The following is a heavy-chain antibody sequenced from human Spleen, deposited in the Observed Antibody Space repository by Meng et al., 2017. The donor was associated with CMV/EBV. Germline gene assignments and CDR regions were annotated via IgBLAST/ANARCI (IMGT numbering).Heavy chain of an antibody. V-gene: IGHV4-39*07. Sequence: GGSISSSSCYGGWIRQPPGKGLEWIGSIYYSGSTYYNPSLKSRVTISVDTSKNQFSLKLSSVTAADTAVYYCARGGLGGRWRYNYYYWGQGTLVTVSS. D-gene: IGHD5-24*01. J-gene: IGHJ4*02. CDR1: GGSISSSSCY. CDR3: ARGGLGGRWRYNYYY. CDR2: IYYSGST.